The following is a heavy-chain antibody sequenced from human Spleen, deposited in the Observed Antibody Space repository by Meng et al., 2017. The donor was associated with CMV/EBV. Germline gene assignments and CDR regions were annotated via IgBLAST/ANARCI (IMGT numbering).Heavy chain of an antibody. D-gene: IGHD6-19*01. J-gene: IGHJ4*02. V-gene: IGHV1-18*01. CDR3: ARDISGWHMSRSALDY. CDR1: GYSFTKYG. Sequence: ASVKVSCKASGYSFTKYGISWVRQAPGQGLEWMGWISADNGDTNYAQKFQGRVTMTTVTSTNIASMERRSLRSDDTAVYYCARDISGWHMSRSALDYWGQGTLVTVSS. CDR2: ISADNGDT.